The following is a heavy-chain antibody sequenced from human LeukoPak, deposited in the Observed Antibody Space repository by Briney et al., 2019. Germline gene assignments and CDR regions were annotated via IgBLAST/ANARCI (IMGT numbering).Heavy chain of an antibody. J-gene: IGHJ3*02. V-gene: IGHV3-23*01. CDR3: AKLGKYTSSPGGAFDM. CDR2: FSSDGGST. Sequence: GGSLRLSCAASGFTFSSYSMSWVRQAPGKGLEWVSAFSSDGGSTYYADSVKGRFTISRDNSKNTLYLQMNSLRAEDTAVYYCAKLGKYTSSPGGAFDMWGHGTMVTVSS. D-gene: IGHD6-6*01. CDR1: GFTFSSYS.